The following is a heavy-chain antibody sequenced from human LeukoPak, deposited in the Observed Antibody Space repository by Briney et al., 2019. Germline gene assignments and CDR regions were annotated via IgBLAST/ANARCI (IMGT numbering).Heavy chain of an antibody. Sequence: PGGSLRLSCAASGFTFSSYAMNWVRQAPGKGLEWVSSISGSGGSTYYADSVKGRFTISRDNSKNTLYLQMNSLRAEDTAVYYCANGYRYCSSTSCDFDYWGQGTLVTVSS. V-gene: IGHV3-23*01. CDR1: GFTFSSYA. CDR3: ANGYRYCSSTSCDFDY. D-gene: IGHD2-2*01. J-gene: IGHJ4*02. CDR2: ISGSGGST.